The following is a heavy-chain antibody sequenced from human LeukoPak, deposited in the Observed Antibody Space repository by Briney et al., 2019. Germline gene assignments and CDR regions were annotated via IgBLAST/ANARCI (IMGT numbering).Heavy chain of an antibody. J-gene: IGHJ6*02. D-gene: IGHD3-10*01. CDR2: LSGSGGST. CDR3: ARRWLGDPYGMDV. Sequence: PGGSLRLSCAASGFTFSSYAMSWVRQAPGKGLEWVSALSGSGGSTYYADSVKGRFTVSRDNSKDTLYLQINSLRDEDTAVYYCARRWLGDPYGMDVWGQGTTVSVSS. V-gene: IGHV3-23*01. CDR1: GFTFSSYA.